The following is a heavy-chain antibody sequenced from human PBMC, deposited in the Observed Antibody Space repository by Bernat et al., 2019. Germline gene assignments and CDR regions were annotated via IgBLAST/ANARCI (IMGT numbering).Heavy chain of an antibody. CDR1: GFTFSSYA. CDR2: ISYDGSNK. Sequence: QVQLVESGGGVVQPGRSLRLSCAASGFTFSSYAMHWVRQAPGKGLEWVAVISYDGSNKYYADSVKGRFTISRDNSKNTLYLQMNSLRAEDTAVYYCARSWSRWPVAGTSGYVRGAFDIWGQGTMVTVSS. CDR3: ARSWSRWPVAGTSGYVRGAFDI. V-gene: IGHV3-30-3*01. D-gene: IGHD6-19*01. J-gene: IGHJ3*02.